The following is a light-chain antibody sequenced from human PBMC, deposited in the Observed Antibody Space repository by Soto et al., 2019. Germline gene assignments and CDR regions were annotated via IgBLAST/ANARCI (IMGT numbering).Light chain of an antibody. Sequence: EIVMTQSPATLSVSPGEGATLSCRASQSVSSNLAWYQQKPGQAPRLLIYGASTRATGIPVRFSGSASGTEFTLTISSLQSEDFAVDYCQQYNKWPLTFGGGTKVEIK. CDR2: GAS. CDR3: QQYNKWPLT. CDR1: QSVSSN. V-gene: IGKV3-15*01. J-gene: IGKJ4*01.